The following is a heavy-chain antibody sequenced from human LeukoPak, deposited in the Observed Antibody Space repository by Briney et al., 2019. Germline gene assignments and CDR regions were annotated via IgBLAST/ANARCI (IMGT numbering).Heavy chain of an antibody. CDR1: GFGFGDFG. CDR2: SADGSTTK. CDR3: ARRSLEGSDY. D-gene: IGHD3-16*02. V-gene: IGHV3-48*04. Sequence: GGSLRLTCVGSGFGFGDFGMSWVRQAPGKGLEWVSYSADGSTTKYYADSVKGRFIISRDNAKKSLYLKMNSLRVEDTAVYYCARRSLEGSDYWGQGTLVTVSS. J-gene: IGHJ4*02.